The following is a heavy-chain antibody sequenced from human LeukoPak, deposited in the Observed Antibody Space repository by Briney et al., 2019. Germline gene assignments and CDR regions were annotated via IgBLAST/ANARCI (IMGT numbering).Heavy chain of an antibody. V-gene: IGHV4-61*02. CDR1: GGSISSGSYY. J-gene: IGHJ6*03. Sequence: MPSQTLSLTCTVSGGSISSGSYYWSWIRQPAGKGLEWIGRIYTSGSTNYNPSLKSRVTISVDTSKNQFSLKLSSVTAADTAVYYCARDNPSVLRYFDWLLEDYYYYYYMDAWGKGTTVTVSS. CDR3: ARDNPSVLRYFDWLLEDYYYYYYMDA. CDR2: IYTSGST. D-gene: IGHD3-9*01.